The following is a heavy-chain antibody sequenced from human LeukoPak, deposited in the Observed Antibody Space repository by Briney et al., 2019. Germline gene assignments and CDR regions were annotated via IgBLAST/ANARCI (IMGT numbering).Heavy chain of an antibody. Sequence: ASVSVSCKASGYTFTSYGISWVRQAPGQGLEWMGWISAYNGNTNYAQKLQGRVTMTTDTSTSTAYMELRSLRSDDTAVYYCARDPMDYYDSSGYYYYFQHWGQGTLVTVSS. J-gene: IGHJ1*01. CDR3: ARDPMDYYDSSGYYYYFQH. CDR1: GYTFTSYG. D-gene: IGHD3-22*01. CDR2: ISAYNGNT. V-gene: IGHV1-18*01.